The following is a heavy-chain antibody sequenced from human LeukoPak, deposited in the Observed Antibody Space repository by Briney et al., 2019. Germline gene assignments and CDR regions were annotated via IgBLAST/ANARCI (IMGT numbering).Heavy chain of an antibody. CDR2: ISSSSSYI. J-gene: IGHJ6*04. V-gene: IGHV3-21*01. Sequence: GGSLRLSCEASGLTFSSYSMTWVRQAPGKGLEWVSSISSSSSYIYYADSVKGRFTISRDNAKNSLYLQMNSLRAEDTAVYYCARVAAAGPWDVWGKGTTVTVSS. CDR1: GLTFSSYS. CDR3: ARVAAAGPWDV. D-gene: IGHD6-13*01.